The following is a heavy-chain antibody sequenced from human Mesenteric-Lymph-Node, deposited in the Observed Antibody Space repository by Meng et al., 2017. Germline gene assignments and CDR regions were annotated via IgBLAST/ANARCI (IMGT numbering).Heavy chain of an antibody. CDR1: GFTFSTYA. CDR2: ISGSGSST. J-gene: IGHJ4*02. D-gene: IGHD3-10*01. Sequence: GESLKISCAASGFTFSTYAMSWVRQAPGKGLEWVSVISGSGSSTYYADSVKGRFTISRDNSKNTLYLQMNSLRAEDTAVYYCLYYYTSGSGGYWGQGTLVTVSS. V-gene: IGHV3-23*01. CDR3: LYYYTSGSGGY.